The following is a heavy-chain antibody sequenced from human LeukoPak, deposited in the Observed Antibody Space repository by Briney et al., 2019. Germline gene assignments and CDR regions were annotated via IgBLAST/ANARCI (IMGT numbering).Heavy chain of an antibody. CDR2: INPNSGGT. Sequence: GASVKVSCKASGYTFTGYYMHWVRQAPGQGLEWMGWINPNSGGTNYAQKFQGRVTMTRDTSISTAYMELSRLRSDDTAVYYCARGVRYCSGGSCYSNWFDPWGQGTLVTVSS. J-gene: IGHJ5*02. CDR3: ARGVRYCSGGSCYSNWFDP. V-gene: IGHV1-2*02. CDR1: GYTFTGYY. D-gene: IGHD2-15*01.